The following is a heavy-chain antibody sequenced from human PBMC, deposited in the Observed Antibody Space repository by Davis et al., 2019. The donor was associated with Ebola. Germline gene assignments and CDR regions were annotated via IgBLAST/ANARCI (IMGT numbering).Heavy chain of an antibody. V-gene: IGHV3-30*18. Sequence: PSETLSLTCAASGFTFSSYGMHWVRQAPGKGLEWVAVISYDGSNKYYADSVKGRFTISRDNSKNTLYLQMNSLRAEDTAVYYCAKDGYYYDSSGYYPTYYYYGMDVWGQGTTVTVSS. CDR1: GFTFSSYG. D-gene: IGHD3-22*01. CDR3: AKDGYYYDSSGYYPTYYYYGMDV. CDR2: ISYDGSNK. J-gene: IGHJ6*02.